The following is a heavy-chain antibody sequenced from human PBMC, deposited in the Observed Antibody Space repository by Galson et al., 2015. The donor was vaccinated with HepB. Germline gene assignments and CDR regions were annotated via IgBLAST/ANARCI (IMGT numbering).Heavy chain of an antibody. CDR2: IKSKTDGGTT. Sequence: SLRLSCAASGFTFSNAWMSWVRQAPGKGLEWVGRIKSKTDGGTTDYAAPVKGRFTISKDASKNTLYLQMNSLKTEDTAVYYCTTARAPLYYDILTGYYLGYYYYGMDVWGQGTTVTVSS. V-gene: IGHV3-15*01. CDR3: TTARAPLYYDILTGYYLGYYYYGMDV. J-gene: IGHJ6*02. D-gene: IGHD3-9*01. CDR1: GFTFSNAW.